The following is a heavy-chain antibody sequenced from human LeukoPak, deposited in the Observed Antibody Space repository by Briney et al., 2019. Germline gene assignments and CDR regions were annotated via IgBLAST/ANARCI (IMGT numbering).Heavy chain of an antibody. J-gene: IGHJ6*03. D-gene: IGHD6-19*01. V-gene: IGHV3-48*03. CDR1: GFTFSSYE. Sequence: QPGGSLRLSCAASGFTFSSYEMNWVRQAPGKGLEWVSYISSSGSTIYYADSVKGRFTISRDNAKNSLYLQMNSLRAEDTAVYYCARPYPSYSSGWYYYYYMDVWGKGTTVTVSS. CDR3: ARPYPSYSSGWYYYYYMDV. CDR2: ISSSGSTI.